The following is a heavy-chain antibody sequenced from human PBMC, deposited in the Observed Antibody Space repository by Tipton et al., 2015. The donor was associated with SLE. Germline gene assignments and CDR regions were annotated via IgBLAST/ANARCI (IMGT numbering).Heavy chain of an antibody. J-gene: IGHJ4*02. CDR1: RGSFSGYH. V-gene: IGHV4-34*01. CDR3: ARAYTYGYPYFDY. Sequence: LRLSCAIYRGSFSGYHWSWIRQPPGKGPEWIGEINYSGSTNYNPSLKSRVTISLDKSKNQFSLKLNSVTASDTAVYYCARAYTYGYPYFDYWGQGTLVTVSS. D-gene: IGHD2-21*01. CDR2: INYSGST.